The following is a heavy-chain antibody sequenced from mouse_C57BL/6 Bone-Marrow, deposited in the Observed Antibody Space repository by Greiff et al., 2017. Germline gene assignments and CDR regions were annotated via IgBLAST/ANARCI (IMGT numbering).Heavy chain of an antibody. CDR3: TRTMVTPLAY. V-gene: IGHV14-4*01. D-gene: IGHD2-2*01. Sequence: EVKLMESGAELVRPGASVKLSCTASGFNIKDDYMHWVKQRPEQGLEWIGWIDPENGDTEYASKFQGKATITADTSSNTAYLQLSSLTSEDTAVYYCTRTMVTPLAYGGQGTLVTVSA. J-gene: IGHJ3*01. CDR1: GFNIKDDY. CDR2: IDPENGDT.